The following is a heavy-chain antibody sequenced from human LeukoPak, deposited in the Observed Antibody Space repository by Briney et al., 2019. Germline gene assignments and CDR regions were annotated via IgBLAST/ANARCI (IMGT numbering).Heavy chain of an antibody. Sequence: KISCKASGYTFTSYGISWVRQAPGHGLEWMGGIIPIFGAPNYAQKFQGRVTITADESTSTSYMELSSLTSDDTAVYYCATMKLIGQQLPRYFFDYWGQGTLVTVSS. D-gene: IGHD6-13*01. CDR1: GYTFTSYG. J-gene: IGHJ4*02. CDR2: IIPIFGAP. CDR3: ATMKLIGQQLPRYFFDY. V-gene: IGHV1-69*01.